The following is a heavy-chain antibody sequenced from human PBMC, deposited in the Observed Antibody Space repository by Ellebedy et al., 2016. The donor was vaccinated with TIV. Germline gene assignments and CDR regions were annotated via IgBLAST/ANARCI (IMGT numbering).Heavy chain of an antibody. V-gene: IGHV3-53*01. CDR2: LYPGGST. CDR1: GFNVSDKH. J-gene: IGHJ4*02. D-gene: IGHD3-16*01. Sequence: GESLKISCAASGFNVSDKHLSWVRQAPGKGLEWVSILYPGGSTYSADSVKGRFTISRDKSKNTLYLQMNSLRAEDTAVDYWARGGGVNPFEYWGQGTLVTVPS. CDR3: ARGGGVNPFEY.